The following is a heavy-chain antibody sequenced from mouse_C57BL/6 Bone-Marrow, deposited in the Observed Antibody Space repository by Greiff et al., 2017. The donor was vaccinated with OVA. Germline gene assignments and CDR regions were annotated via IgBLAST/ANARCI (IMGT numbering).Heavy chain of an antibody. J-gene: IGHJ4*01. Sequence: EVQVVESGGGLVQPGGSLKLSCAASGFTFSDYYMYWVRQTPEKRLEWVAYISNGAGSTYYPDTVKGRFTISRDNAKNTLYLQMSRLKSEDTAMYYCARHNGPWGQGTSVTVSS. CDR1: GFTFSDYY. V-gene: IGHV5-12*01. CDR3: ARHNGP. CDR2: ISNGAGST.